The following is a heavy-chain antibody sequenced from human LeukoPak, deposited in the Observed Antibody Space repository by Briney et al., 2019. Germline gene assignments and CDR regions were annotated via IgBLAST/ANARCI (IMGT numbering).Heavy chain of an antibody. V-gene: IGHV3-23*01. CDR1: GFVFRNYA. CDR3: AKPRPSYSSSWYDH. CDR2: LSGGGGST. Sequence: GGSLRLSCVPSGFVFRNYAMSWVRQAPGSGLEWVSGLSGGGGSTFYAESVKGRFTVSRDNSKNTLYLQMNSLRAEDTAVYYCAKPRPSYSSSWYDHWGQGTLVTVSS. D-gene: IGHD6-13*01. J-gene: IGHJ5*02.